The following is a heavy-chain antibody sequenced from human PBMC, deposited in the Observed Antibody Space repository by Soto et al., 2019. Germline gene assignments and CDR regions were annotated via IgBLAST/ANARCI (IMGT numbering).Heavy chain of an antibody. V-gene: IGHV4-4*07. J-gene: IGHJ5*02. CDR3: ARGKRFYDWFEP. CDR1: VGAISTYY. Sequence: SETLSLTCTFSVGAISTYYWTCIRHPAGKGLEWIGRIYSSGSTKYNPSLQSRVTMSLDTSNNQFSLRLTSVTAADTAVYYCARGKRFYDWFEPWGEGTEVTVS. D-gene: IGHD3-10*01. CDR2: IYSSGST.